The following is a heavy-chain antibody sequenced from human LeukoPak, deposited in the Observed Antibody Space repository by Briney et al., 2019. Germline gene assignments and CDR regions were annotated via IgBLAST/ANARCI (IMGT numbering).Heavy chain of an antibody. CDR3: SRGEITRVRGVISFQH. CDR1: GGSISSYY. J-gene: IGHJ1*01. CDR2: IYYSGST. V-gene: IGHV4-59*01. Sequence: SETLSLTCTVSGGSISSYYWSWIRQSPGKGLEWIGYIYYSGSTNNNPSLKSRVTISVDTSKNQYSLKMSSVTAADTAVYYCSRGEITRVRGVISFQHWGQGTLVTVSS. D-gene: IGHD3-10*01.